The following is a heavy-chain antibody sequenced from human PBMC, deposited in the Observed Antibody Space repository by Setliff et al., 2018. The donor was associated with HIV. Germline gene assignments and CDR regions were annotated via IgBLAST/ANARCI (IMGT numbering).Heavy chain of an antibody. V-gene: IGHV1-24*01. CDR3: ETIRAYYYDSSGQEYFQY. D-gene: IGHD3-22*01. J-gene: IGHJ1*01. CDR2: FDPEDGET. CDR1: GYSLTDLS. Sequence: ASVKVSCKVSGYSLTDLSIHWVRQAPGKGLEWIGGFDPEDGETVYAQKLQGRVTMTEDTSTDTAYMELSSLRSEDTAMYYCETIRAYYYDSSGQEYFQYWGHGTLVTVSS.